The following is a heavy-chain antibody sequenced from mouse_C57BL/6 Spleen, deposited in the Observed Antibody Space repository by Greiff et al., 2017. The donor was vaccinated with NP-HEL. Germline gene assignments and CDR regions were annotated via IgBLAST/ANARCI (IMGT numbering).Heavy chain of an antibody. CDR1: GFNIKDYY. D-gene: IGHD5-1*01. Sequence: VQLQQSGAELVRPGASVKLSCTASGFNIKDYYMHWVKQRPEQGLEWIGRIDPEDGDTEYAPKFQGKATLTADTSSNPAYLQLSSLTSEDTAVYYCTTSGGTSSFAYWGQGTLVTVSA. V-gene: IGHV14-1*01. CDR3: TTSGGTSSFAY. CDR2: IDPEDGDT. J-gene: IGHJ3*01.